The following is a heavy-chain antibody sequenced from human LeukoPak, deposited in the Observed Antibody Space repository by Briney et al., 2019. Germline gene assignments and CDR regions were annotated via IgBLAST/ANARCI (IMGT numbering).Heavy chain of an antibody. CDR2: INPNSGGT. D-gene: IGHD3-22*01. Sequence: GASVKVSCKASGYTFTGYYMHWVRQAPGQGLEWMGWINPNSGGTNYAQKFQGRVTMTRDTSISTAYMELSRLRSDDTAVYYCARSAYYYDSSGYYPSEFDNWGHGTLVTVSS. J-gene: IGHJ4*01. CDR3: ARSAYYYDSSGYYPSEFDN. V-gene: IGHV1-2*02. CDR1: GYTFTGYY.